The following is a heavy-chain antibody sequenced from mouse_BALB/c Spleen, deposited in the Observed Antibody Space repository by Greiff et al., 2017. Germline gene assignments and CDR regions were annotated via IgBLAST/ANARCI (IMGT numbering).Heavy chain of an antibody. CDR3: TMITTEGGDY. CDR2: IDPANGNT. D-gene: IGHD2-4*01. V-gene: IGHV14-3*02. J-gene: IGHJ2*01. Sequence: EVQLQQSGAELVKPGASAKLSCTASGFNIKDTYMHWVKQRPEQGLEWIGRIDPANGNTKYDPKFQGKATITADTSSNTAYLQLSSLTSEDTAVYYLTMITTEGGDYWGQGTTLTVSS. CDR1: GFNIKDTY.